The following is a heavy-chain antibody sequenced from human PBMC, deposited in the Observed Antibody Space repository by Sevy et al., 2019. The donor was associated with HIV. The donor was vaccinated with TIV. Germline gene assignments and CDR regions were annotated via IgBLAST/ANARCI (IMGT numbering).Heavy chain of an antibody. CDR2: IYYTGST. V-gene: IGHV4-39*01. Sequence: SEILSLTCTVSGDSISSTTYFWAWIRQPPGKGLGWIGSIYYTGSTYYSPSLQSRVTISVDTSKSQFSLRLSSVTAPDTAVYYCASGYSSGYNFDFWGQGSLVTVSS. D-gene: IGHD5-18*01. CDR3: ASGYSSGYNFDF. CDR1: GDSISSTTYF. J-gene: IGHJ4*02.